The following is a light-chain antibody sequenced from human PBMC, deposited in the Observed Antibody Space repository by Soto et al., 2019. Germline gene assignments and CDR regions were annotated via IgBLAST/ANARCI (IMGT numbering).Light chain of an antibody. CDR2: TSS. Sequence: EIVLTQSPATLSLSPGERATLSCRASQNINNYLAWYQQKPGQAPRLVIYTSSNRAAGIPARFSGSGSGTDFTLTTSGLEPEDFAIYYCHQRSDWPLTFGGGTKVEIK. CDR1: QNINNY. V-gene: IGKV3-11*01. J-gene: IGKJ4*01. CDR3: HQRSDWPLT.